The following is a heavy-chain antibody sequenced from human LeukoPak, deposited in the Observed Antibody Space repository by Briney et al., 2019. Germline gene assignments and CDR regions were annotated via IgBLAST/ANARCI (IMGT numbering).Heavy chain of an antibody. J-gene: IGHJ4*02. Sequence: GGSLRLSCAASGFTFSSYWMSWVRQAPGKGLEWVATIKQDGSERYYVDSVKGRFTVSRDDSKNTLYLQMNSLRGDDTAVYYCAKDGTSYYYIYYWGRGTLVTVSS. CDR1: GFTFSSYW. CDR2: IKQDGSER. CDR3: AKDGTSYYYIYY. D-gene: IGHD2/OR15-2a*01. V-gene: IGHV3-7*01.